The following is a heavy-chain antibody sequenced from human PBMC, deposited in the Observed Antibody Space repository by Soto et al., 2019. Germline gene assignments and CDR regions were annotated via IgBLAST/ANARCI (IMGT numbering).Heavy chain of an antibody. J-gene: IGHJ5*02. Sequence: SETLSLTCAVSGGSISSGGYSWSWIRQPPGKGLEWIGYIYHSGSTYYNPSLKSRVTISVDRSKNQFSLKLSSVTAADTAVYYCARALLTYYDYVWGSYRPGWFDPWGQGTLVTVSS. CDR3: ARALLTYYDYVWGSYRPGWFDP. V-gene: IGHV4-30-2*01. D-gene: IGHD3-16*02. CDR2: IYHSGST. CDR1: GGSISSGGYS.